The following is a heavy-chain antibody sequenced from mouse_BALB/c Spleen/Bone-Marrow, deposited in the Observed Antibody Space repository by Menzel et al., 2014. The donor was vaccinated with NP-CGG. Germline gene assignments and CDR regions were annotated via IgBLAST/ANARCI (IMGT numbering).Heavy chain of an antibody. Sequence: QVQLQQPGAELVKPGASVKLSCKASGYTFTSYYMDWVKQRPGQGLEWFGEINPSNGGTNFNEKFKNKATLTVDKSSSTAYMQLSSLTSEDSAVYYCSRGRRDALDYWGQGTSVTVSS. J-gene: IGHJ4*01. CDR1: GYTFTSYY. V-gene: IGHV1S81*02. CDR2: INPSNGGT. CDR3: SRGRRDALDY.